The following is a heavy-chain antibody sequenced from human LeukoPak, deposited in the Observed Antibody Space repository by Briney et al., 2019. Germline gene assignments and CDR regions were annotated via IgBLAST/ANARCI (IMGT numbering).Heavy chain of an antibody. J-gene: IGHJ4*02. V-gene: IGHV1-69*04. CDR2: IIPILGIA. CDR3: ARDFVTGTGG. CDR1: GGTFSSYA. Sequence: GSSVKVSCKASGGTFSSYAISWVRQAPGQGLEWMGRIIPILGIANYAQKFQGRVTITADKYTSTAYMELSSLRSEDTAVYYCARDFVTGTGGWGQGTLVTVSS. D-gene: IGHD1-14*01.